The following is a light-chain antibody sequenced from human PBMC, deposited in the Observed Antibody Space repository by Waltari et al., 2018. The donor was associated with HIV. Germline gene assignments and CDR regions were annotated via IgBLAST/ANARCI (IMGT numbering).Light chain of an antibody. J-gene: IGLJ2*01. CDR3: LLSFNGVVV. V-gene: IGLV7-46*01. Sequence: QAVVTQEPSLTVSPGGTVTPTCASRTGAVTSGHCPSWFQRRPGQAPKTLIYDTTNRHSWTPARFSGSLLGGKAALTLSGAQFEDEADYFCLLSFNGVVVFGGGTTLTVL. CDR2: DTT. CDR1: TGAVTSGHC.